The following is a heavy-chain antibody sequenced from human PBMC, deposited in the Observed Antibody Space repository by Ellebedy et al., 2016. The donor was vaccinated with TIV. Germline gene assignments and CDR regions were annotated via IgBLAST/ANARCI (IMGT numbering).Heavy chain of an antibody. Sequence: ASVKVSXKASRYTFTSYDINWVRQATGQGLEWMGWMNPNSGSTGYAQKFQGRVTMTRNTSISTAYMELSSLRSEDTAVYYCARGTTRRTRYYYYMDVWGKGTTVTVSS. V-gene: IGHV1-8*01. D-gene: IGHD1-14*01. CDR2: MNPNSGST. J-gene: IGHJ6*03. CDR1: RYTFTSYD. CDR3: ARGTTRRTRYYYYMDV.